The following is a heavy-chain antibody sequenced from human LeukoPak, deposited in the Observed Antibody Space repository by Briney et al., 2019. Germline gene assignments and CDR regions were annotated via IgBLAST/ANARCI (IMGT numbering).Heavy chain of an antibody. CDR1: GGSISSYY. Sequence: SETLSLTCTVSGGSISSYYWSWIRQPPGKGLEWIGYIYYSGSTNYNPSLKSRATISVDTSKNQFSLKLSSVTAADTAVYYCARHGNDYGDYSYYHGMDVWGQGTTVTVSS. D-gene: IGHD4-17*01. CDR3: ARHGNDYGDYSYYHGMDV. J-gene: IGHJ6*02. CDR2: IYYSGST. V-gene: IGHV4-59*08.